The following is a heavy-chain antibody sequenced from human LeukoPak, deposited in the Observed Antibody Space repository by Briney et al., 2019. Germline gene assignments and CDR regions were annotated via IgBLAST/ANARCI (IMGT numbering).Heavy chain of an antibody. Sequence: SETLSLTCTVSGGSISSSSYYWGWIRQPPRKELEWIGSIYYSGSTYYNPSLKSRVTISVDTSKNQFSLKLSSVTAADTAVYYCARSLTYSNYYYYYYYMDVWGKGTTVTVSS. CDR1: GGSISSSSYY. CDR3: ARSLTYSNYYYYYYYMDV. D-gene: IGHD4-11*01. V-gene: IGHV4-39*01. CDR2: IYYSGST. J-gene: IGHJ6*03.